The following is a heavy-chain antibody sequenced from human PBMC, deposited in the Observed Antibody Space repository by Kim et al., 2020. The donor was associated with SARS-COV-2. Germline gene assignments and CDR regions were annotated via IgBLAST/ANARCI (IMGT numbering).Heavy chain of an antibody. V-gene: IGHV4-34*01. CDR3: ARRGRYGDYLG. CDR2: T. Sequence: TNYNPSLKSRVTISVDTSKNQFSLKLSSVTAADTAVYYCARRGRYGDYLGWGQGTLVTVSS. D-gene: IGHD4-17*01. J-gene: IGHJ4*02.